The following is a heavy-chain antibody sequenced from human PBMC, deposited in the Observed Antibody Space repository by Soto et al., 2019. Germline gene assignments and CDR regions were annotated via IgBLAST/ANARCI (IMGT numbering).Heavy chain of an antibody. V-gene: IGHV4-59*01. D-gene: IGHD5-12*01. CDR3: ASLYSGYETFDY. Sequence: SETLSLTCTVSGGSISSYYWSWIRRPPGKGLEWIGYIYYSGSTNYNPCLKSRVTISVDTSKNQFSLKLSSVTAADTAVYYCASLYSGYETFDYWGQGTLVTVSS. CDR2: IYYSGST. CDR1: GGSISSYY. J-gene: IGHJ4*02.